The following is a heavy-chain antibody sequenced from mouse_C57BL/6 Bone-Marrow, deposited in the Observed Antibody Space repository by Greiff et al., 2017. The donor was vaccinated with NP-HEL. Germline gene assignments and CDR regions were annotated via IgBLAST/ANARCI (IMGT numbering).Heavy chain of an antibody. D-gene: IGHD2-4*01. CDR1: GYSFTGYY. Sequence: VQLQQSGPELVKPGASVKISCQASGYSFTGYYMNWVKQSPEKSLEWIGEINPSTGGTTYNQKFKAKATLTVDKSSSTAYMPLKSLTSEESAVYYCSRIYYDYAYAIDYWGQGTSVTVSS. V-gene: IGHV1-42*01. CDR3: SRIYYDYAYAIDY. J-gene: IGHJ4*01. CDR2: INPSTGGT.